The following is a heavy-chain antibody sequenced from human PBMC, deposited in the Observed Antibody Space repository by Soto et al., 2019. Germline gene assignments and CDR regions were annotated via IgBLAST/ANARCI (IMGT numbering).Heavy chain of an antibody. V-gene: IGHV3-21*01. CDR2: ISPSTSHI. J-gene: IGHJ6*02. D-gene: IGHD2-15*01. CDR3: SGCSGGACHQHYGMGV. Sequence: EVHLVESGGGLVKPGGSLRLSCAVSGFTFSTCTMNWVRQAPGKGLEWVSSISPSTSHIYYADSVKGRFTISRDNAKNSLFLQMTTLRAGDTAVYYCSGCSGGACHQHYGMGVWGQGTTVTVSS. CDR1: GFTFSTCT.